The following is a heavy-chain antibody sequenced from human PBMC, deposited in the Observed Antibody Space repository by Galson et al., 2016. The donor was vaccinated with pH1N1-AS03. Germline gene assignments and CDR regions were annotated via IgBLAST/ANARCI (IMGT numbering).Heavy chain of an antibody. J-gene: IGHJ6*02. D-gene: IGHD2-8*01. CDR1: GDSVSSNSVA. V-gene: IGHV6-1*01. CDR2: TYYRSRWYN. Sequence: CAISGDSVSSNSVAWNWIRQSPSRGLEWLGRTYYRSRWYNDYALSVKSRITINPDTSKNQFSLHLNSVTSEDTAVYYLARGRCSAMDVWGQGTTVTVSS. CDR3: ARGRCSAMDV.